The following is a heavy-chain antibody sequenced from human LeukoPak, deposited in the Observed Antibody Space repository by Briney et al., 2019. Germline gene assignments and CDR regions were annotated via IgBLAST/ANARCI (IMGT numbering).Heavy chain of an antibody. CDR2: IWYDGSNK. V-gene: IGHV3-33*06. D-gene: IGHD3-22*01. J-gene: IGHJ4*02. CDR3: AKEAYYYDSSGYYYGPYYFDY. CDR1: GFTFSSYG. Sequence: GGSLRLSCAASGFTFSSYGMHWVRQAPGKGLEWVAVIWYDGSNKYYADSVKGRFTISRDNSKNTLYLQMNSLRAEDTAVYYCAKEAYYYDSSGYYYGPYYFDYWGQGTLVTVSS.